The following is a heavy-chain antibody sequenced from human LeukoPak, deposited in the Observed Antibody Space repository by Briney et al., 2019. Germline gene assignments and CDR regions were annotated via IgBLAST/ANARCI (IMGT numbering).Heavy chain of an antibody. J-gene: IGHJ5*02. CDR1: GGTLSSYA. CDR3: ARARLGDGSSGTPGS. D-gene: IGHD6-19*01. Sequence: SVKVPCKASGGTLSSYAISWVRQAPGQGLEWMGGIIPIFGTANYAQKFQGRVTITTDESTSTAYMELSSLRSEDTAVYYCARARLGDGSSGTPGSWGQGTLVTVSS. V-gene: IGHV1-69*05. CDR2: IIPIFGTA.